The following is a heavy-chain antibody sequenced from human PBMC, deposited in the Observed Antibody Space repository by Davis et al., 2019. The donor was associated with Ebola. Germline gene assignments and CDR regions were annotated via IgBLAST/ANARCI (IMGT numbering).Heavy chain of an antibody. J-gene: IGHJ4*02. CDR3: ARQTVTMSLRFDY. Sequence: GSLRLSCTVSGGSINHYYWNWIRQAPGKGLEWIAFIYNTASSNQNPSLQSRVTISIDTPNKQISLKLNSVTATDTAVYYGARQTVTMSLRFDYWGQGNLVIVSS. V-gene: IGHV4-59*01. CDR1: GGSINHYY. D-gene: IGHD4-17*01. CDR2: IYNTASS.